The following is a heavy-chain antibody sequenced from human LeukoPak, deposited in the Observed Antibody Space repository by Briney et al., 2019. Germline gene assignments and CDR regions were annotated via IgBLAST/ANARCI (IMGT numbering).Heavy chain of an antibody. V-gene: IGHV3-23*01. J-gene: IGHJ3*02. D-gene: IGHD2-21*02. CDR1: GLTFDSYA. CDR2: ISDSGGST. CDR3: ASRNQYCGGDCFWAFDI. Sequence: GGSLRLSCAASGLTFDSYAMSWVRQAPGKGLEWVSAISDSGGSTYYADPVKGRFTISRDNAKNSLYLQMNSLRAEDTAVYYCASRNQYCGGDCFWAFDIWGQGTMVTVSS.